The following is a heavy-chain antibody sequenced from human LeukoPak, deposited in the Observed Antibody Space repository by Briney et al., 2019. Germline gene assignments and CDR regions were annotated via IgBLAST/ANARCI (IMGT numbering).Heavy chain of an antibody. CDR1: GFTFSSYW. Sequence: GGSLRLSCAASGFTFSSYWMSWVRQAPGKGLEWVANIKQDGSEKYYVDSVKGRFTISRDNAKNSLYLQMNSLRAEDTAVYYCAREVTIFGVVIPRYFDYWGQGTLVTVSS. V-gene: IGHV3-7*01. CDR2: IKQDGSEK. J-gene: IGHJ4*02. D-gene: IGHD3-3*01. CDR3: AREVTIFGVVIPRYFDY.